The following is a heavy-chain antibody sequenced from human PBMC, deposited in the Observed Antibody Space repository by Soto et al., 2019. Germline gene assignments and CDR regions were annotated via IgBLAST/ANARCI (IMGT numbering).Heavy chain of an antibody. D-gene: IGHD3-10*01. V-gene: IGHV3-11*03. CDR1: GFTFSDYY. CDR3: ARPALDYYGSLNWFDP. Sequence: GGSLRLSCAASGFTFSDYYMSWIRQAPGKGLEWVSYISSSSSYTNYADSVKGRFTISRDNAKNSLYLQMNSLRAEDTAVYYCARPALDYYGSLNWFDPWGQGTLVTVSS. J-gene: IGHJ5*02. CDR2: ISSSSSYT.